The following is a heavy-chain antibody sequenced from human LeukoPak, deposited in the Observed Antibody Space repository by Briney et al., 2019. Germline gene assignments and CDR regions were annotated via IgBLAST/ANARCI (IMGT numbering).Heavy chain of an antibody. CDR1: GGSFSGYY. V-gene: IGHV4-34*01. J-gene: IGHJ4*02. D-gene: IGHD3-10*01. CDR2: INHSGST. Sequence: SETLSLTCAVYGGSFSGYYWSWIRQPPGKGLEWVGEINHSGSTNYNPSLKSRGTISVDTSKNQFSLKLSSVTGADTAVYYCARAYYGSGNTYYFDYWGQGTLVTVSS. CDR3: ARAYYGSGNTYYFDY.